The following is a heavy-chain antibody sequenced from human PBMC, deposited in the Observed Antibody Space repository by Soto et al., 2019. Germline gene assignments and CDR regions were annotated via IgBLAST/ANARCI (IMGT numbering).Heavy chain of an antibody. V-gene: IGHV3-23*01. Sequence: PGGSLRLSCAASGFTFSSFFINWVRQAPWKGLEWVSTVSPGGDVSHYTDSVKGRFTISRDNSRRTLHLQMDSLRAEDAAVYFCVRRAITATTNWGAFDVLGQRTVVAV. CDR2: VSPGGDVS. CDR1: GFTFSSFF. J-gene: IGHJ3*01. D-gene: IGHD1-20*01. CDR3: VRRAITATTNWGAFDV.